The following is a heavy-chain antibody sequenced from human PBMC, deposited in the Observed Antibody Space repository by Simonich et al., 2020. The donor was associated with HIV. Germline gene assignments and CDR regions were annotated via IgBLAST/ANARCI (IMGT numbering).Heavy chain of an antibody. Sequence: VQLQQWGAGLLKPSETLSLTCAVYGGSFSGYYWSWSRQPPGKGLEWIGEINHSGTTDYNPALKSRFTISVDTSKNQFSLKLSSVTAADTALYYCARRTGYDLDYWGQGTLVTVSS. D-gene: IGHD5-12*01. CDR1: GGSFSGYY. V-gene: IGHV4-34*02. CDR3: ARRTGYDLDY. CDR2: INHSGTT. J-gene: IGHJ4*02.